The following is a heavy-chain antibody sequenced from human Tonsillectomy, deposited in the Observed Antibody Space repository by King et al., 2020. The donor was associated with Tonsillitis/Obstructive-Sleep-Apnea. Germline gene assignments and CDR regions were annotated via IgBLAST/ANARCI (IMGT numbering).Heavy chain of an antibody. CDR1: GYSFTNFW. Sequence: VQLVESGAEVKKPGESLRISCQGSGYSFTNFWISWVRQMPGKALEWMGRIDPTDSYVNYSPSFQGHVTISAAKSISTAYLQWSSLKASDTAMYFCARLVDTAMDYDEYYGMDVWGQGTTVTVSS. D-gene: IGHD5-18*01. CDR3: ARLVDTAMDYDEYYGMDV. J-gene: IGHJ6*02. CDR2: IDPTDSYV. V-gene: IGHV5-10-1*03.